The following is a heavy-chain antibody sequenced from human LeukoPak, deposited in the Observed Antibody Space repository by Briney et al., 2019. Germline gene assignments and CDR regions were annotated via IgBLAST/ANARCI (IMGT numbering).Heavy chain of an antibody. CDR3: ASTLADAFDI. CDR2: IYSSGNT. V-gene: IGHV4-39*07. CDR1: GASISSNNYY. Sequence: SETLSLTCTVSGASISSNNYYWGWVRQPPGKGLEWIGNIYSSGNTYYDASLKSRVTISVDTSKNQFSLKLSSVTAADTAVYYCASTLADAFDIWGQGTMVTVSS. J-gene: IGHJ3*02.